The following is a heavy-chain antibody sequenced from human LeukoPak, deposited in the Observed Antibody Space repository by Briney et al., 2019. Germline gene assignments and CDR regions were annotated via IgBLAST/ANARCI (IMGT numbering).Heavy chain of an antibody. CDR1: GFTFSSNY. CDR3: ARDTGIGIAAAGTYYYYYGMDV. D-gene: IGHD6-13*01. J-gene: IGHJ6*02. Sequence: GGSLRLSCAASGFTFSSNYMSWVRQAPGKGLEWVSVIYSGGSTYYADSVKGRFTISRDNSKNTLYLQMNSLRAEDTAVYYCARDTGIGIAAAGTYYYYYGMDVWGQGTTVTVSS. V-gene: IGHV3-53*01. CDR2: IYSGGST.